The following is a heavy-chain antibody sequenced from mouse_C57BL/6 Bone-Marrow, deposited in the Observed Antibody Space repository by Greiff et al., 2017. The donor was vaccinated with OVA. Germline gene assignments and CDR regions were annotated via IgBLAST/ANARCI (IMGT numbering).Heavy chain of an antibody. CDR1: GFNIKDYY. Sequence: VQLQQSGAELVRPGASVKLSCTASGFNIKDYYMHWVKQRPEQGLEWIGRIDPEDGDTESAPKFQGKATMTADTASNTAYLQRSSLTSEDTAVYYCTTLYYDYSYWYFDVWGTGTTVTVSS. D-gene: IGHD2-4*01. CDR3: TTLYYDYSYWYFDV. V-gene: IGHV14-1*01. J-gene: IGHJ1*03. CDR2: IDPEDGDT.